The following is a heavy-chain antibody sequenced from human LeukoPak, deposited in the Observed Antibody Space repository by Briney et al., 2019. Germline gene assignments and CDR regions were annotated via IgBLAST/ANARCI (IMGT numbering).Heavy chain of an antibody. D-gene: IGHD2-15*01. CDR3: ARPQCSGGSCSNWFDP. Sequence: GASVKVSCKASGYTFTGYSTHWVRQAPGQGLEWMGRINPNSGGTNYAQKFQGRVTMTRDTSISTAYMELSRLRSDDTAMYYCARPQCSGGSCSNWFDPWGQGTLVTVSS. CDR2: INPNSGGT. J-gene: IGHJ5*02. CDR1: GYTFTGYS. V-gene: IGHV1-2*06.